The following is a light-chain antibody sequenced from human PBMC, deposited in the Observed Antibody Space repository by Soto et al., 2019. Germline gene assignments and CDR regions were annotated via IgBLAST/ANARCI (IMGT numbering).Light chain of an antibody. CDR2: DAS. CDR1: QAVSNY. V-gene: IGKV3-11*01. J-gene: IGKJ3*01. Sequence: EIVLTQSPATLSLSPGESATLSCRASQAVSNYLAWYQQKPGQAPRLLIYDASNRATGIPARFSGSGSGTDFTHHIISLGPEDFQFYYCQKHMTWPHFTFGPGTKVDIK. CDR3: QKHMTWPHFT.